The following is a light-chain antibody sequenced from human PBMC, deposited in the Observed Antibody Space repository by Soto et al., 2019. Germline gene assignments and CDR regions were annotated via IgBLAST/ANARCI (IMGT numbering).Light chain of an antibody. CDR1: QSVSSN. CDR2: GAS. J-gene: IGKJ1*01. CDR3: QQYGSSPTWT. V-gene: IGKV3-20*01. Sequence: EIVMTQSPATLSVSPGERATLSCRASQSVSSNLAWYQQKPGQAPRLLICGASSRATGIPDRFSGSGSGTDFTLTISRLEPEDFAVYYCQQYGSSPTWTFGQGTKVDI.